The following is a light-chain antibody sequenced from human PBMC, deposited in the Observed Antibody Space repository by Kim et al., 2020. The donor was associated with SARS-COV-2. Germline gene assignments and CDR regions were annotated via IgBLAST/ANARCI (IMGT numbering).Light chain of an antibody. V-gene: IGLV7-46*01. Sequence: PGGTVTLTSGSSTGAVTSGHYPYWFQQKPGQAPRTLIYDTRNKHSWTPARFSGSLLGGKAALTLSGAQPEDGAEYYCLLSYSGGYVFGTGTQVTVL. J-gene: IGLJ1*01. CDR1: TGAVTSGHY. CDR3: LLSYSGGYV. CDR2: DTR.